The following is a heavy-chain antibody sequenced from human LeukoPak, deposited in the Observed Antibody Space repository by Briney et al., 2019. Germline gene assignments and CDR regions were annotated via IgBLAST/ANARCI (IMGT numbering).Heavy chain of an antibody. J-gene: IGHJ5*02. V-gene: IGHV1-69*06. CDR2: ISTIFGTG. D-gene: IGHD3-10*01. CDR3: ARETHTMFGGVINGSNWFDP. CDR1: GGTFSSYA. Sequence: GPSVKLSCKASGGTFSSYAISWVRQSPGQGLGSMGGISTIFGTGNYAQTFQGRVTITADKSTITTYIELSSLRSEGTVVYYCARETHTMFGGVINGSNWFDPWGQGTLVTVSS.